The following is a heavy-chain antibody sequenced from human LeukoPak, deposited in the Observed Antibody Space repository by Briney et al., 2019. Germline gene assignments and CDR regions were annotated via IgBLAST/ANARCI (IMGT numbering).Heavy chain of an antibody. D-gene: IGHD2-2*01. Sequence: SETLSLTCTVSGGSISSYYWSWIRQPAGKGLEWIGRIYTSGSTNYNPSLKSRVTMSVDTSKNQFSLKLSSVTAADTAVYYCARRGGYCSSTSCYRSPRYYYYGMDVWGQGTTVTVSS. V-gene: IGHV4-4*07. CDR2: IYTSGST. J-gene: IGHJ6*02. CDR1: GGSISSYY. CDR3: ARRGGYCSSTSCYRSPRYYYYGMDV.